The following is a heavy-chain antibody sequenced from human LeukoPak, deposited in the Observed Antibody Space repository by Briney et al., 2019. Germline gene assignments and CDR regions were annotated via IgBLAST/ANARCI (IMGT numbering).Heavy chain of an antibody. CDR3: ARTPCSSTSCGSGDWFDP. D-gene: IGHD2-2*01. Sequence: SVKVSCKASGATLTSYAISWVRQAPGLGLEWLGGTILIFGTANYAQKFQGRVTISSDESTSTAYMELSSMRSEDTAVYYCARTPCSSTSCGSGDWFDPGGQGTLVTVSA. J-gene: IGHJ5*02. V-gene: IGHV1-69*01. CDR1: GATLTSYA. CDR2: TILIFGTA.